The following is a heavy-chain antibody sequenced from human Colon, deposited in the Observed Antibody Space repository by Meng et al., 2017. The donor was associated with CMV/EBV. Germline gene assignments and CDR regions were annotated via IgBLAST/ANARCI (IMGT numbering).Heavy chain of an antibody. CDR3: ATVSSGYYLYFQH. D-gene: IGHD3-22*01. Sequence: HVEAVQSGAEVKKPGASVKVSCKASGYTFTGYYMHWVRQAPGQGPEWMGWINPNSGGTNYAQKFQGRVTMTRDTSISTAYMELSRLRSDDTAVYYCATVSSGYYLYFQHWGQGTLVTVSS. CDR1: GYTFTGYY. J-gene: IGHJ1*01. CDR2: INPNSGGT. V-gene: IGHV1-2*02.